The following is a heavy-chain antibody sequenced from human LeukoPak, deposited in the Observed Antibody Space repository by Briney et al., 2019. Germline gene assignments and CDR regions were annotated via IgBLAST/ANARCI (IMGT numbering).Heavy chain of an antibody. CDR3: ARHNSYLVSAAYGY. CDR1: GDSITSYY. V-gene: IGHV4-59*01. Sequence: PSETLSLTCTVSGDSITSYYWTWIRQPPGKGLEWIGYVHHSGSTNYNPSLKSRLTISVDTSKNQFSLKLTSVSAADTAVYYCARHNSYLVSAAYGYWGRGALVTVSS. J-gene: IGHJ4*02. D-gene: IGHD3-16*01. CDR2: VHHSGST.